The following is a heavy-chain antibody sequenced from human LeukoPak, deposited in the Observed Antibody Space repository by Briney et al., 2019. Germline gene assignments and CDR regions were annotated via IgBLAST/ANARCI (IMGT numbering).Heavy chain of an antibody. J-gene: IGHJ4*02. CDR1: GFTVSSNY. CDR3: ASPAVGATASLDY. V-gene: IGHV3-53*01. Sequence: PGGSLRLSCAASGFTVSSNYMSWVRQAPGKGLEWVSVIYSGGSTYYADSVKGRFTISRDNSKNTLYLQMNSLRAEDTAVYYCASPAVGATASLDYWGQGTLVTVSS. D-gene: IGHD1-26*01. CDR2: IYSGGST.